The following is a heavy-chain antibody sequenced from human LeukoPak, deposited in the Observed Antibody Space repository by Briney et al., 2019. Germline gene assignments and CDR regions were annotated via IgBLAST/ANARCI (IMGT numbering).Heavy chain of an antibody. J-gene: IGHJ4*02. V-gene: IGHV4-59*08. CDR1: GVSIFSYY. D-gene: IGHD3-9*01. Sequence: SETLSLTCTVSGVSIFSYYWNWIRQPPGKGLEWNGYIHYSGSTNYNPSLKSHVTISVDTSKSQFSLRLTSATAADTAVYYCATGRSIRYFDYWGQGTLLTVSS. CDR3: ATGRSIRYFDY. CDR2: IHYSGST.